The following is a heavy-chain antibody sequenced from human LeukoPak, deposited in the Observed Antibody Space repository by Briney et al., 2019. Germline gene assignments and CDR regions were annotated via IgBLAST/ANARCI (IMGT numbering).Heavy chain of an antibody. J-gene: IGHJ3*01. CDR1: GFTFSSYA. CDR3: AKDRRDSAMANDAFDL. V-gene: IGHV3-30*04. D-gene: IGHD5-18*01. CDR2: ISYDGSNK. Sequence: PGGSLRLSCAASGFTFSSYAMHWVRQAPGKGLEWVAVISYDGSNKYYADSVKGRFTISRDNSKNTLYLQMNSLRAGDTALYYCAKDRRDSAMANDAFDLWGQGTMVTVSS.